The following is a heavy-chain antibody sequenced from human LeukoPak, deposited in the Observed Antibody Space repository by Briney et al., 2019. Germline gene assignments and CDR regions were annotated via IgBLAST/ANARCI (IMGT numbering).Heavy chain of an antibody. CDR3: ARDPPLYCSGGSCYSYGMDV. CDR2: INHSGST. CDR1: GGSFSGYY. D-gene: IGHD2-15*01. Sequence: SETLSLTCAVYGGSFSGYYWSWIRQPPGKGLEWIGEINHSGSTNYNPSLKSRVTISVDTSKNQFSLKLSSVTAADTAVYYCARDPPLYCSGGSCYSYGMDVWGQGTTVTVSS. J-gene: IGHJ6*02. V-gene: IGHV4-34*01.